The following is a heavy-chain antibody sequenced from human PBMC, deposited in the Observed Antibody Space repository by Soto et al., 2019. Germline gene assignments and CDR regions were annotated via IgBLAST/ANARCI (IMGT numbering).Heavy chain of an antibody. V-gene: IGHV1-69*13. Sequence: SVKVSCKASGGTFSSYAISWVRQAPGQGLEWMGGIIPIFGTANYAQKFQGRVTITADESTSTAYMKLSSLRSEDTAVYYCASPEVDTAMVTPLSAFDIWGHGTMVTVSS. J-gene: IGHJ3*02. CDR3: ASPEVDTAMVTPLSAFDI. D-gene: IGHD5-18*01. CDR1: GGTFSSYA. CDR2: IIPIFGTA.